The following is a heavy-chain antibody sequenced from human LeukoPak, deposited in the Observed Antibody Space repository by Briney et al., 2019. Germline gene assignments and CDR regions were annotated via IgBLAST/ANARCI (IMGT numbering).Heavy chain of an antibody. J-gene: IGHJ5*02. V-gene: IGHV3-23*01. Sequence: GGSLRLSCAASGFAFSVYAMSWLRQPPGKGLEWVSTINANSISTSYAASVRGRFTTSRDNAKDTLYLQLNTLRADDTATYYCAKPISGGLAVTADWFRPWGQGTLVVDSS. CDR3: AKPISGGLAVTADWFRP. CDR2: INANSIST. D-gene: IGHD6-19*01. CDR1: GFAFSVYA.